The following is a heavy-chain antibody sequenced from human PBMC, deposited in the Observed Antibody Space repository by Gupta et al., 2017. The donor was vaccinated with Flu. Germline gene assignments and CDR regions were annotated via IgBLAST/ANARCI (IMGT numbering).Heavy chain of an antibody. V-gene: IGHV3-48*03. CDR3: ARDRRYSSGWYAPFDY. CDR2: ISSSGSTI. CDR1: GFTFSSYE. D-gene: IGHD6-19*01. J-gene: IGHJ4*02. Sequence: EVQLVESGGGLVQPGGSLRLSCAASGFTFSSYEMNWVRQAPGKGLEWVSYISSSGSTIYYADSVKGRFTISRDNAKNSLYLQMNSLRAEDTAVYYCARDRRYSSGWYAPFDYWGQGTLVTVSS.